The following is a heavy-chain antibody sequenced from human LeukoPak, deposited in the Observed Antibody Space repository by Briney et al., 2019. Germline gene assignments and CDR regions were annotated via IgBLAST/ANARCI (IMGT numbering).Heavy chain of an antibody. Sequence: SETLSLTCTVSGGSISSCYWRWIRQPAGKGLEWIGRIYTSGSTNYNPSLKSRVTMSVDMSKNQFSLKLSSVAAADTAVYYCARDGVGYSGYDHYYYYYRDVWGKGTTVTISS. CDR2: IYTSGST. CDR3: ARDGVGYSGYDHYYYYYRDV. J-gene: IGHJ6*03. CDR1: GGSISSCY. V-gene: IGHV4-4*07. D-gene: IGHD5-12*01.